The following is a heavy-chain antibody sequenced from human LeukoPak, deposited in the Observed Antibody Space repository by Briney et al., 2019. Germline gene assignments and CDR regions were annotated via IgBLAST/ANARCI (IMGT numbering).Heavy chain of an antibody. V-gene: IGHV3-48*03. Sequence: GGSLRLSCAASGFTFSSYEMNWVRQAPGKGLEWVSYISSSGSTIYYADSVKGRFTISRDNAKNSLYLQMNSLRAEDTAVYYCATFMGVEMATITDPFDYWGQGTLVTVSS. CDR2: ISSSGSTI. J-gene: IGHJ4*02. CDR3: ATFMGVEMATITDPFDY. D-gene: IGHD5-24*01. CDR1: GFTFSSYE.